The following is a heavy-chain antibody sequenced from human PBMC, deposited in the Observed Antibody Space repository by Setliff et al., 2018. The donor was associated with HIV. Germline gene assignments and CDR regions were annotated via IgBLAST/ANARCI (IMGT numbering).Heavy chain of an antibody. J-gene: IGHJ4*01. CDR2: INPSGSA. D-gene: IGHD3-3*01. Sequence: SETLSLTCAVYGGSFSGYYWSWIRQPPGKGLEWIGEINPSGSANYSPSLKSRVTISVDTSKNEFSLKLGSVTAADTAVYFCARGGLNDYTLFYDFWGQGTLVTV. CDR1: GGSFSGYY. V-gene: IGHV4-34*01. CDR3: ARGGLNDYTLFYDF.